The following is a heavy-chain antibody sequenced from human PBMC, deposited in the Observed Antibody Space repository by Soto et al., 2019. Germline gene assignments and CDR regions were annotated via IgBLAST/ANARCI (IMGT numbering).Heavy chain of an antibody. CDR1: GGSISSGGYY. CDR3: ARGGAAAGYNWFDP. CDR2: IYYSGST. D-gene: IGHD6-13*01. J-gene: IGHJ5*02. Sequence: LSLTCTVSGGSISSGGYYWSWIRQHPGKGLEWIGYIYYSGSTYYNPSLKSRVTISVDTSKNQFSLKLSSVTAADTAVYYCARGGAAAGYNWFDPWGQGTLVTVSS. V-gene: IGHV4-31*03.